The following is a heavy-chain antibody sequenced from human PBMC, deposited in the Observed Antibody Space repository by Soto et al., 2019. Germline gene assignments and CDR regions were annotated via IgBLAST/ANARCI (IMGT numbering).Heavy chain of an antibody. Sequence: PGESLKISCKGSGYSFSGYLITWVRQKPGKGLELMGRIDPSDSQTYYSPSFRVHVTISATKSITTVFLQWSSLRASDTAMYYCARQIYDSDTGPNFQYYFDSWGQGTPVTVSS. J-gene: IGHJ4*02. CDR1: GYSFSGYL. V-gene: IGHV5-10-1*01. CDR3: ARQIYDSDTGPNFQYYFDS. CDR2: IDPSDSQT. D-gene: IGHD3-22*01.